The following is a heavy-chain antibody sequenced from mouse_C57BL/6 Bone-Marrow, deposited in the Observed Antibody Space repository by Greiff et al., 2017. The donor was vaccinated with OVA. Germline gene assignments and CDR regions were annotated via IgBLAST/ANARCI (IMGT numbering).Heavy chain of an antibody. CDR1: GYTFTSYG. V-gene: IGHV1-81*01. CDR3: AQSSYYYGSSGW. J-gene: IGHJ2*01. CDR2: IYPRSGNT. Sequence: VKLQESGAELARPGASVKLSCKASGYTFTSYGISWVKQRTGQGLEWIGEIYPRSGNTYYNEKFKGKATLTADKSSSTAYMELRSLTSEDSAVYFCAQSSYYYGSSGWWGQGTTLTVSS. D-gene: IGHD1-1*01.